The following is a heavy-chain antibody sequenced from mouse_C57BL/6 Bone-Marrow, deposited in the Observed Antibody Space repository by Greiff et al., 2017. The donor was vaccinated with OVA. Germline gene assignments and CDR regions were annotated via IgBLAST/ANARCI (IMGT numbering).Heavy chain of an antibody. D-gene: IGHD1-1*01. CDR2: IDPANGNT. Sequence: EVQLQQSVAELVRPGASVKLSCTASGFTIKNTYMHWVQQRPEQGLEWIGRIDPANGNTKYAPKLQGKATITADTSYNTAYLQLSRLTSEDTAIYYCARYYGSTSWFAYWGQGTLVTVSA. J-gene: IGHJ3*01. CDR3: ARYYGSTSWFAY. CDR1: GFTIKNTY. V-gene: IGHV14-3*01.